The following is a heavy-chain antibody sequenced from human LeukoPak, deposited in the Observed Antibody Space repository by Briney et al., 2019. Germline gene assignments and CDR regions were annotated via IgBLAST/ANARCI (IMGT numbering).Heavy chain of an antibody. Sequence: PGGSLRPSCAASGFTVSSNYMSWVRQAPGKGLEWVSVIYSGGSTYYADSVKGRFTISRDNSKNTLYLQMNSLRAEDTAVYYCAVGTGDLNYWGQGTLVTVSS. CDR1: GFTVSSNY. CDR3: AVGTGDLNY. D-gene: IGHD7-27*01. J-gene: IGHJ4*02. CDR2: IYSGGST. V-gene: IGHV3-66*02.